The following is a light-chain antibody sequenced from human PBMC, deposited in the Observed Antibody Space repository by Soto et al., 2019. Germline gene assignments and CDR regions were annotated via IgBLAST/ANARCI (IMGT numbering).Light chain of an antibody. CDR3: QQSTSTPVT. CDR2: AAS. V-gene: IGKV1-39*01. J-gene: IGKJ2*01. Sequence: DIQMTQSPSSLSASVGDRVTITCRASQSISTYLYWYQQKPGKAPKVLISAASTLQSGVPSRFSGSGSGTDFTLAISSLQPEDFATYDGQQSTSTPVTFGQGTKLEIK. CDR1: QSISTY.